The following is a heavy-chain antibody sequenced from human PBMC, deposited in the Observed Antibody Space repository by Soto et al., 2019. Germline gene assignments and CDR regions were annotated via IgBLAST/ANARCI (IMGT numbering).Heavy chain of an antibody. J-gene: IGHJ4*02. CDR1: GGTFSSYA. CDR3: ATDLRYCSGGSCYPS. V-gene: IGHV1-69*05. CDR2: IIPIFGTA. D-gene: IGHD2-15*01. Sequence: SVKVSCKASGGTFSSYAISWVRQAPGQGLEWMGGIIPIFGTANYAQKLQGRVTMTTDTSTSTAYMELRSLRSDDTAVYYCATDLRYCSGGSCYPSWAQGTLVTVSS.